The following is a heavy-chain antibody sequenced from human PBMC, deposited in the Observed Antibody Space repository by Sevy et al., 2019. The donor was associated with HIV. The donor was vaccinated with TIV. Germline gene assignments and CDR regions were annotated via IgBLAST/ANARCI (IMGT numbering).Heavy chain of an antibody. CDR2: IYTSGST. Sequence: SETLSLTCTVSGGSFSSSSYYWNWIRQPAGRGVEWIERIYTSGSTNYNPSLKSRVTMSVDTSKNQFSLKLSSVTAADTAVYYCAGRIAVAAFDYWGQGNLVTVSS. J-gene: IGHJ4*02. CDR1: GGSFSSSSYY. CDR3: AGRIAVAAFDY. V-gene: IGHV4-61*02. D-gene: IGHD6-19*01.